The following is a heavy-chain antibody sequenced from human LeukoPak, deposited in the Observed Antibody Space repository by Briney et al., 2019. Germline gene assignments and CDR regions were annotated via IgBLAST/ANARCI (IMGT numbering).Heavy chain of an antibody. V-gene: IGHV3-21*01. CDR1: GFTFSSYS. D-gene: IGHD1-1*01. J-gene: IGHJ2*01. CDR3: AREERLRRVWCFDL. CDR2: ISSSSSYI. Sequence: KSGGSLRLSCAASGFTFSSYSMNWVRQAPGKGLEWVSSISSSSSYIYYADSVKGRFTISRDNAKNSLYLQMNSLRAEDTAVYYCAREERLRRVWCFDLWGRGTLVTVSS.